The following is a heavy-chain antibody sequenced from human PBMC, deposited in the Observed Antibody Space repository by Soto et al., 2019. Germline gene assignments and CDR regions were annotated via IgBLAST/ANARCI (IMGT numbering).Heavy chain of an antibody. J-gene: IGHJ4*02. CDR3: ARDINYYDSSGYYFFGY. Sequence: QVQLVQSGAEVKKPGASVKVSCKASGYTFTSYGISWVRQAPGQGLAWMGWISAYNGNTNYAQKLQGRVTMTTDTSTSTAYMELRSLRSDDTAVYYCARDINYYDSSGYYFFGYWGQGTLVTVSS. CDR2: ISAYNGNT. CDR1: GYTFTSYG. V-gene: IGHV1-18*04. D-gene: IGHD3-22*01.